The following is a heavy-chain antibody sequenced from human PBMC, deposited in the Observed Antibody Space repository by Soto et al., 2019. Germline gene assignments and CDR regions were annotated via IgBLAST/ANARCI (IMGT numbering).Heavy chain of an antibody. CDR2: IIPIFGTA. CDR3: ARGLWADDFWSGYLFYYDSSGYYFFDY. Sequence: GASVKVSCKASGGTFSSYAISWVRQAPGQGLEWMGGIIPIFGTANYAQKFQGRVTITADESTSTAYMELSSLRSEDTAVYYCARGLWADDFWSGYLFYYDSSGYYFFDYWGQGTLVTVS. V-gene: IGHV1-69*13. J-gene: IGHJ4*02. CDR1: GGTFSSYA. D-gene: IGHD3-22*01.